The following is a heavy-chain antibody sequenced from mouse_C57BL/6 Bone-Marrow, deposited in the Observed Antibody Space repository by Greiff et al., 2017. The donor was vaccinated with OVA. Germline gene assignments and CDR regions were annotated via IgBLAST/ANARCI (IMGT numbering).Heavy chain of an antibody. CDR1: GYTFTDYY. J-gene: IGHJ2*01. D-gene: IGHD6-1*01. CDR3: ARYCQGDY. V-gene: IGHV1-75*01. CDR2: IFPGSGST. Sequence: VKLLESGPELVKPGASVKISCKASGYTFTDYYINWVKQRPGQGLEWIGWIFPGSGSTYYNEKFKGKATLTVDKSSSTAYMWLSSLTSEDSAVYFCARYCQGDYWGKGTTLTVSS.